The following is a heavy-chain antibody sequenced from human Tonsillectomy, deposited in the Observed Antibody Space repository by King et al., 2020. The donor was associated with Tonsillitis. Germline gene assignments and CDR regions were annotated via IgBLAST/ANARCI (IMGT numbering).Heavy chain of an antibody. V-gene: IGHV3-7*04. CDR2: IKQDGSQK. Sequence: EVQLVESGGGLVQPGGSRRLSCAASEFTLSSFWMAWVRQAPGKGLEWVANIKQDGSQKQDVDSVQGRFTISRDNAKNSMLLELHSLKAEDTAVYYCVRDNSKKQGNIWYDTFDLWGQGTVITVSS. J-gene: IGHJ3*01. CDR1: EFTLSSFW. CDR3: VRDNSKKQGNIWYDTFDL. D-gene: IGHD1-20*01.